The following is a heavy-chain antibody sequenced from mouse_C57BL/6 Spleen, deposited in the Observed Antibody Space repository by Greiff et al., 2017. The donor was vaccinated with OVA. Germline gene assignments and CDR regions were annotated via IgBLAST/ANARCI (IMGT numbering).Heavy chain of an antibody. D-gene: IGHD1-1*01. Sequence: QVTLKESGPELVKPGASVKISCKASGYAFSSSWMNWVKQRPGKGLEWIGRIYPGDGDTNYNGKFKGKATLTADKSSSTAYMQLSSLTSEDSAVYFCARPSHYYGSSYWYFDVWGTGTTVTVSS. CDR3: ARPSHYYGSSYWYFDV. J-gene: IGHJ1*03. V-gene: IGHV1-82*01. CDR1: GYAFSSSW. CDR2: IYPGDGDT.